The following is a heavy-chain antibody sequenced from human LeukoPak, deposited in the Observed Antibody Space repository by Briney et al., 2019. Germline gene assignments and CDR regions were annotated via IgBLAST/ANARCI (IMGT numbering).Heavy chain of an antibody. CDR2: IYYSGST. V-gene: IGHV4-39*01. CDR1: GGSISSTNYY. D-gene: IGHD3-10*01. Sequence: SETLSLTCTVSGGSISSTNYYWGWIRQPPGKGLEWIGSIYYSGSTNYNPSLKSRVTISVDTSKNQFSLNLSSVTAADTAVYYCARQAYYSGSGTLGYWGQGTLVTVSS. J-gene: IGHJ4*02. CDR3: ARQAYYSGSGTLGY.